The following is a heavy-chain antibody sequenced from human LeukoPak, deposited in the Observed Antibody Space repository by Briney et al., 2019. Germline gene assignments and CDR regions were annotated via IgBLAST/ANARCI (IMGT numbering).Heavy chain of an antibody. Sequence: GGSLRLSCAASGFTFGDYYMHWVRQAPGKGLEWVSGICWNSGSIGYADSVKSRFTISRDNAKNSQYLQMNILTAEDTALYYYAKAECELRMWIDYGGQGTLVTVSS. V-gene: IGHV3-9*01. CDR1: GFTFGDYY. CDR2: ICWNSGSI. CDR3: AKAECELRMWIDY. D-gene: IGHD1-26*01. J-gene: IGHJ4*02.